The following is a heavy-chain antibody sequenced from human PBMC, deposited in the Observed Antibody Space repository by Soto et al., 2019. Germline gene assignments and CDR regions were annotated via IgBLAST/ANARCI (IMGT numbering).Heavy chain of an antibody. J-gene: IGHJ4*02. CDR3: AKEVWELMVFDY. V-gene: IGHV3-30*18. D-gene: IGHD1-26*01. Sequence: GGSLRLSCAASGFTFSSYGMHWVRQAPGKGLEWVAVIPYDGSNKYYADSVKGRFTISRDNSKNTLYLQMNSLRAEDTAVYYCAKEVWELMVFDYWGQGTLVTVSS. CDR2: IPYDGSNK. CDR1: GFTFSSYG.